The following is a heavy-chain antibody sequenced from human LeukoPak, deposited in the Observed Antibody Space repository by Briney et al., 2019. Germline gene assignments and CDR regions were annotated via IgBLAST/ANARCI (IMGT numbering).Heavy chain of an antibody. CDR2: ISSSSSYI. D-gene: IGHD4-11*01. V-gene: IGHV3-21*01. CDR1: GFTFSSYS. J-gene: IGHJ5*02. CDR3: ASILRRNSNYFT. Sequence: GGSLRLSCAASGFTFSSYSMNWVRPAPGKGLEWVSSISSSSSYIYYADSVKGRFTISRDNAKNSLYLQMNSLRAEDTAVYYCASILRRNSNYFTWGQGTLVTVSS.